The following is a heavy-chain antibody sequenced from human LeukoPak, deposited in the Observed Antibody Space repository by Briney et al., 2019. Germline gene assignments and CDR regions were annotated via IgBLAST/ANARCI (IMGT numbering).Heavy chain of an antibody. CDR3: ARAGSFYYDTGGYYPFDY. CDR1: GGSFSGYY. CDR2: INHSGTT. V-gene: IGHV4-34*01. D-gene: IGHD3-22*01. J-gene: IGHJ4*02. Sequence: SETLSLTCAVYGGSFSGYYWSWIRQPPGKGLEWIGEINHSGTTNYNPSLKSRVTISVDTSKNQFSLNLNSVTAADTAVYYCARAGSFYYDTGGYYPFDYWGQGTLVTVSS.